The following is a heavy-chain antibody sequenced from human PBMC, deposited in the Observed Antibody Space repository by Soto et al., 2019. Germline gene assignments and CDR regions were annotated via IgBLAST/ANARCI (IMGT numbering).Heavy chain of an antibody. J-gene: IGHJ5*02. CDR2: MSYSGSS. V-gene: IGHV4-61*08. CDR3: AKTRITSTAATFDP. Sequence: PSESLSLTCTVSGGSISSGDYYWSWIRQPPGKGLEWIVYMSYSGSSNYNPSLKSRVTMSVDTSKNQVSLRLSSVTAADTAVYYCAKTRITSTAATFDPWGQGTLVTVSS. CDR1: GGSISSGDYY. D-gene: IGHD1-20*01.